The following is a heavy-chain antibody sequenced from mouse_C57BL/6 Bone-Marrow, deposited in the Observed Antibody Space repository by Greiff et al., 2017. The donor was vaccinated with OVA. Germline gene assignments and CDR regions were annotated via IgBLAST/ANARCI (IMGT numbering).Heavy chain of an antibody. CDR3: AVMITPYWYFDV. Sequence: EVQRVESGAELVKPGASVKLSCTASGFNIKDYYMHWVKQRTEQGLEWIGRIDPEDGETKYAPKFQGKATITADTSSNTAYLQLSSLTSEDTAVYYCAVMITPYWYFDVWGTGTTVTVSS. D-gene: IGHD2-4*01. CDR2: IDPEDGET. J-gene: IGHJ1*03. CDR1: GFNIKDYY. V-gene: IGHV14-2*01.